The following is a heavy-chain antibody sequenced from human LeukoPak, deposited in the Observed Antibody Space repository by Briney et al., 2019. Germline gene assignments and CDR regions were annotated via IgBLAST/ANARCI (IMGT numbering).Heavy chain of an antibody. CDR3: ARDLWCGHDH. V-gene: IGHV3-11*01. CDR2: ISASGTTI. D-gene: IGHD3-3*01. CDR1: GFTFSDYY. J-gene: IGHJ4*02. Sequence: GGSLRLSCAASGFTFSDYYMSWIRQAPGKGLEWVSHISASGTTIKYADSVKGRFTISRDDAKKSLHLQMNSLRAEDTAVYYCARDLWCGHDHWGQGTLVTVSS.